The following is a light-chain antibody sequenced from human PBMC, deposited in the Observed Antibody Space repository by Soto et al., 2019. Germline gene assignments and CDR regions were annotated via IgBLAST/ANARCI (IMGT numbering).Light chain of an antibody. CDR3: TSWDDSLYHVV. V-gene: IGLV1-47*01. CDR1: RSNIGSNY. J-gene: IGLJ2*01. Sequence: QSVLTQPPSASGTPGQRVTFSCSGGRSNIGSNYVFWYQQFPGTAPKLAIYRNNQRPSGVPDRFSGSKSGTSASLAISGLRSEDEADYYCTSWDDSLYHVVFGGGTKLTVL. CDR2: RNN.